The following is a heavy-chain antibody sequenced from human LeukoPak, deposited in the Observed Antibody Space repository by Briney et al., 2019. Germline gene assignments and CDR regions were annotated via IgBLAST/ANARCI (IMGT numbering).Heavy chain of an antibody. J-gene: IGHJ4*02. Sequence: KPSETLSLTCTVSGYSISSGYYWGWIRQPPGKGLEWIGSIYHSGSTYYNPSLKSRVTISVDTSKNQFSLKLSSVTAADTAVYYCERRARMGSINYWGQGTLVTVSS. V-gene: IGHV4-38-2*02. CDR3: ERRARMGSINY. CDR1: GYSISSGYY. CDR2: IYHSGST. D-gene: IGHD1-26*01.